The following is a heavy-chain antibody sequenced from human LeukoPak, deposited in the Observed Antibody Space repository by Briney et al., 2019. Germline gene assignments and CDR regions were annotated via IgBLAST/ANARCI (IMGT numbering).Heavy chain of an antibody. D-gene: IGHD5-18*01. J-gene: IGHJ4*02. Sequence: ASVKVSCKASGYTFTSYYMHWVRQAPGQGLEWMGIINPSGGSTSYAQKFQGRVTMTTDTSTNTAYMELRSLRSDDTAVYYRARSATHRLTWTDRSQWLPLDYWGQGTLVTVSS. CDR1: GYTFTSYY. CDR2: INPSGGST. V-gene: IGHV1-46*01. CDR3: ARSATHRLTWTDRSQWLPLDY.